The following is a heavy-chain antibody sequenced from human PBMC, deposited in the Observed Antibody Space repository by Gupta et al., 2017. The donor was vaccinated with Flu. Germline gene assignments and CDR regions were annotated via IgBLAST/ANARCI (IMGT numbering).Heavy chain of an antibody. CDR2: TTSTGGSV. CDR1: GFTFSDYY. D-gene: IGHD1-14*01. CDR3: SAEPERGFYYGVDV. J-gene: IGHJ6*02. Sequence: QEQLVGSGGGLVKPGGSLRVSCEASGFTFSDYYMSWVRQAPGKGLEWISYTTSTGGSVYYADSVKGRFTISRDNAKNSLSLQMNDLRAEDTAVYYCSAEPERGFYYGVDVWGQGTTVTVSS. V-gene: IGHV3-11*01.